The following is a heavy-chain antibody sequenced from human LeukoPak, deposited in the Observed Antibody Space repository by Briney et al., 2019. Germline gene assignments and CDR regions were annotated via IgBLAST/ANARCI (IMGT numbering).Heavy chain of an antibody. J-gene: IGHJ6*03. CDR2: IYTSGST. CDR3: ARAVAAYYYYYYMDV. Sequence: PSQTLSLTCTVSGGSISSGSYYWSWIRQPAGKGLEWIGRIYTSGSTNYNPSLKSRVTISVDTPKNQFSLKLSSVTAADTAVYYCARAVAAYYYYYYMDVWGKGTTVTVSS. CDR1: GGSISSGSYY. V-gene: IGHV4-61*02. D-gene: IGHD6-19*01.